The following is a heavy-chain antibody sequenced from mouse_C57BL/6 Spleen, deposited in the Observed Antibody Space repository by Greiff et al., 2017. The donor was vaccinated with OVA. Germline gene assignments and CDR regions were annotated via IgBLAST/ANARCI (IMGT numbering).Heavy chain of an antibody. CDR1: GYSFTGYY. V-gene: IGHV1-42*01. Sequence: VQLQQPGPELVKPGASVKISCKASGYSFTGYYMHWVKQSPEQSLEWIGEINPSTGGTTYNQKFKAKATLTVDKSSSTAYMQLKSLTSEDSAVYYCARSGMFAYWGQGTLVTVSA. J-gene: IGHJ3*01. D-gene: IGHD1-3*01. CDR2: INPSTGGT. CDR3: ARSGMFAY.